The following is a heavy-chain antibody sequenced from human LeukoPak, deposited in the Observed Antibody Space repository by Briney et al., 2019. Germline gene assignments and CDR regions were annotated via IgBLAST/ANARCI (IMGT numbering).Heavy chain of an antibody. Sequence: GGSLRLSCAASGFSFSSYWMHWVRQVPGKGLVWVARIQYDGSTTNYADSVKGRFTISRDNAKKTLYVQMNSLRAEDTAVYYCARALVAGVTLNALDILGQGTMVTVSS. CDR2: IQYDGSTT. D-gene: IGHD2-15*01. V-gene: IGHV3-74*01. J-gene: IGHJ3*02. CDR3: ARALVAGVTLNALDI. CDR1: GFSFSSYW.